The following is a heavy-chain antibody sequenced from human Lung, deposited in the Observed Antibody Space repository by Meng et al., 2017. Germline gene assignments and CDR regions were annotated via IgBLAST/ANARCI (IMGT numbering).Heavy chain of an antibody. CDR3: ATGAAAADH. D-gene: IGHD6-13*01. V-gene: IGHV3-15*01. CDR2: IKSNSDGGTT. Sequence: VQLVESREGLVKPGGSLRPSCVASGFSLPNHGMSWGRQTAGKGLGCVGRIKSNSDGGTTDYAAPVKGRFTSSRDDSKNTLSLQMNSLITEDTAVYFCATGAAAADHCGQGTLVTVSS. CDR1: GFSLPNHG. J-gene: IGHJ4*02.